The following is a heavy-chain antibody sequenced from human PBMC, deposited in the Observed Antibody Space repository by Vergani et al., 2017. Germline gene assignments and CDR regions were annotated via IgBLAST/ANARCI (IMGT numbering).Heavy chain of an antibody. CDR3: AGPQGTSAYYYGGFDY. D-gene: IGHD3-22*01. J-gene: IGHJ4*02. CDR2: ISWDGGST. V-gene: IGHV3-43D*04. Sequence: VQLVESAGGVVQPGGSLRLSCAASGFTFDDYAMHWVRQAPGKGLEWVSLISWDGGSTYYADSVKGRFTISRDNSKNTLSLQMNSLTAEDTAIYYCAGPQGTSAYYYGGFDYWGQGILVTVSS. CDR1: GFTFDDYA.